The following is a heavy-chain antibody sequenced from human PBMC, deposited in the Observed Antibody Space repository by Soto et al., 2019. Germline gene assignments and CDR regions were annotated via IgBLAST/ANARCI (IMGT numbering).Heavy chain of an antibody. D-gene: IGHD3-22*01. J-gene: IGHJ4*02. CDR2: ISGSGGST. Sequence: ACCMKLSSAASGESFNSYDISLSRKKTGKGLEWVSAISGSGGSTYYADSVKGRFTISRDNSKNTLYLQMNSLRAEDTAVYYCAKGFGGLCDISGSPNPIDYWGQGTLVT. V-gene: IGHV3-23*01. CDR1: GESFNSYD. CDR3: AKGFGGLCDISGSPNPIDY.